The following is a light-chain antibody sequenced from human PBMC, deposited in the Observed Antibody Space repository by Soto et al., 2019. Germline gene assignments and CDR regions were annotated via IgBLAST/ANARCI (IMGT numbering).Light chain of an antibody. CDR1: SSTIGSNS. V-gene: IGLV1-44*01. CDR2: ADN. CDR3: AAGEDSLNGFV. Sequence: QSVLTQPPSASGTPGQRVSISCSGSSSTIGSNSVQWHQQLPGTAPNLLLYADNQRPSGVPDRFSGSKSGTSASLAITGLQSGDEADYYCAAGEDSLNGFVFGTGTKLTVL. J-gene: IGLJ1*01.